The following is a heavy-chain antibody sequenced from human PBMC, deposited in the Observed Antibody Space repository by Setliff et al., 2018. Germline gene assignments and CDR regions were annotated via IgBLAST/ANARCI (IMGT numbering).Heavy chain of an antibody. Sequence: EASVKVSCKASDYAFVSYGLSWMRQAPGQGLEWLGWISAYTGKADYAHNFQDRPTMTTDTSTNTAYMELRSLTSDDTAVYFCARAPRLEWILPTFDYWGQGTLVTVSS. V-gene: IGHV1-18*01. D-gene: IGHD3-3*01. CDR2: ISAYTGKA. CDR1: DYAFVSYG. J-gene: IGHJ4*02. CDR3: ARAPRLEWILPTFDY.